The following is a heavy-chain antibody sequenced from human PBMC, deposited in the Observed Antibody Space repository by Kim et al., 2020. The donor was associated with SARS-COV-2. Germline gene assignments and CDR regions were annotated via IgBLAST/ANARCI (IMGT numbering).Heavy chain of an antibody. D-gene: IGHD5-18*01. CDR3: AKGRSYGFEP. J-gene: IGHJ5*02. Sequence: NTNYARKLQGRVTMTTDPSTSTAYMELRSLRSDDTAVYYCAKGRSYGFEPWGQGTLVTVSS. CDR2: NT. V-gene: IGHV1-18*01.